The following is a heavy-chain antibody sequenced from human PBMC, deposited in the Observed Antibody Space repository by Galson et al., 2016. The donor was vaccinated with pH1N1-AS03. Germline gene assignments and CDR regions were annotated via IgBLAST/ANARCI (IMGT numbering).Heavy chain of an antibody. J-gene: IGHJ4*02. CDR1: GFTFSSYA. CDR2: ISYDGSNK. V-gene: IGHV3-30*04. CDR3: ARGGVCSSTSCFAQHFDY. Sequence: SLRLSCAASGFTFSSYAMSWVRQAPGKGLEWVAVISYDGSNKYYADSVKGRFTISRDNSKNTLYLQMNSLRAEDTAVYYCARGGVCSSTSCFAQHFDYWGQGTLVTVSS. D-gene: IGHD2-2*01.